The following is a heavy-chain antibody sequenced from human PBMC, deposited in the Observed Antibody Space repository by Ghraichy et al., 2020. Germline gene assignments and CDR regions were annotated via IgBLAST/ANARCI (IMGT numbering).Heavy chain of an antibody. D-gene: IGHD5-24*01. CDR2: ISYTGTT. V-gene: IGHV4-31*03. J-gene: IGHJ4*02. CDR1: GVTMTSDTYS. Sequence: TLSLTCTVSGVTMTSDTYSWTWIRQSPQKGLEWIGNISYTGTTSYNPSLQSRVSISVDTSKNQFSLQLTSVTAADTAVYYCARDSRKDDSNFVDYFDSWGQGTLVTVSS. CDR3: ARDSRKDDSNFVDYFDS.